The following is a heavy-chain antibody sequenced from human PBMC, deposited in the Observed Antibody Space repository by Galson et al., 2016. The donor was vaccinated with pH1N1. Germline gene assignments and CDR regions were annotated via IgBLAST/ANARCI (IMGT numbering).Heavy chain of an antibody. V-gene: IGHV3-23*01. D-gene: IGHD2-15*01. Sequence: SLRLSCATSGFTFSSYEMNWVRQAPGKGLEWVSGISDSGSSTYYADSGKGRFTISRDNSKNTVYLQMNRLRAEDTAVYYCAKGPRGVVVVAATHWGQGTLVTVSS. CDR2: ISDSGSST. J-gene: IGHJ4*02. CDR3: AKGPRGVVVVAATH. CDR1: GFTFSSYE.